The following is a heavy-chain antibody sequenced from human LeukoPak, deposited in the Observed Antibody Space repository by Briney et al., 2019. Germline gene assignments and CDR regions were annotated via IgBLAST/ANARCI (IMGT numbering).Heavy chain of an antibody. CDR3: ARGLASGYPPIPFDY. V-gene: IGHV4-39*07. D-gene: IGHD3-3*01. CDR2: IYYRGNT. CDR1: GDSISSSSYY. J-gene: IGHJ4*02. Sequence: SETLSLTCIVSGDSISSSSYYWAWIRQPPGKGLEWIASIYYRGNTYYNPSLRSRVTISIDTSKNQFSLSLDSVTAADTAVYYCARGLASGYPPIPFDYWGQGTLVTVSS.